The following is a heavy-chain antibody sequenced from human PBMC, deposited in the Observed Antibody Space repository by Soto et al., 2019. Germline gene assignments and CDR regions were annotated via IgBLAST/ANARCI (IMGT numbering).Heavy chain of an antibody. CDR2: INWNGGST. J-gene: IGHJ3*02. V-gene: IGHV3-20*04. CDR1: GFTFDDYG. Sequence: GGSLRLSCAASGFTFDDYGMSWVRQAPGKGLEWVSGINWNGGSTGYADSVKGRFTISRDNAKNSLYLQMNSLRAEDTALYYCAKCHFGGSNAAFDIWGQGTMVTVSS. D-gene: IGHD3-16*01. CDR3: AKCHFGGSNAAFDI.